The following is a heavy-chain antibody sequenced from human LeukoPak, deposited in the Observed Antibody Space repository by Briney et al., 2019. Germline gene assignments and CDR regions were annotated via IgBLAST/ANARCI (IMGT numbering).Heavy chain of an antibody. V-gene: IGHV3-21*01. D-gene: IGHD3-3*01. J-gene: IGHJ3*02. CDR3: AKDFDFWSGYLNAFDI. Sequence: GGSLRLSCAASGFTFSSYSMNWVRQAPGKGLEWVSSISSSSSYIYYADSVKGRFTISRDNAKNSLYLQMDSLRAEDTAVYYCAKDFDFWSGYLNAFDIWGQGTMVTVSS. CDR2: ISSSSSYI. CDR1: GFTFSSYS.